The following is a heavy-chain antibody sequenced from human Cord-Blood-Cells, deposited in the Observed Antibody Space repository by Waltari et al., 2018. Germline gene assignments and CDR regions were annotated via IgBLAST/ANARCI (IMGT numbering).Heavy chain of an antibody. CDR1: GGSISSSSYY. Sequence: QLQLQESGPGLVKPSETLSLTCTVSGGSISSSSYYWGWIRQPPGKGLEWIGSIYYSGSTYYNPSLKSRVTISVDTSKNQFSLKLSSLRSEDTAVYYCARKPPEGDRGAFDIWGQGTMVTVSS. V-gene: IGHV4-39*01. D-gene: IGHD2-15*01. CDR2: IYYSGST. J-gene: IGHJ3*02. CDR3: ARKPPEGDRGAFDI.